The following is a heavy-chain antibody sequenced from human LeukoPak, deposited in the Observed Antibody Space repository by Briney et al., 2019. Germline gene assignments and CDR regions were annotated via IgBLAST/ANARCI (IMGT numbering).Heavy chain of an antibody. CDR3: ARGHRAWSY. CDR1: GFSFNSYG. V-gene: IGHV3-23*01. CDR2: FSGRGENT. J-gene: IGHJ4*02. D-gene: IGHD3-3*01. Sequence: GGSLRLSCAASGFSFNSYGMSWVRQAPGKGLEWVAGFSGRGENTDYAESVRGRFTISRDISKTTLYLQMNSLRAEDTAVYYCARGHRAWSYWGQGTLVTVSS.